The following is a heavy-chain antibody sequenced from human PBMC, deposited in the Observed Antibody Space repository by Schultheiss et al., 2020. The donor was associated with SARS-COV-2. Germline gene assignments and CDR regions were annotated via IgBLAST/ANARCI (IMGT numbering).Heavy chain of an antibody. CDR1: GGSISSSNW. CDR2: IYHSGST. V-gene: IGHV4-4*02. CDR3: ARAWPFLAAREGHWFDP. Sequence: SETLSLTCTVSGGSISSSNWWSWVRQSPGKGLEWIGEIYHSGSTNYNPSLKSRVTISVDTSKNQFSLKLSSVTAADTAVYYCARAWPFLAAREGHWFDPWGQGTLVTVSS. D-gene: IGHD6-6*01. J-gene: IGHJ5*02.